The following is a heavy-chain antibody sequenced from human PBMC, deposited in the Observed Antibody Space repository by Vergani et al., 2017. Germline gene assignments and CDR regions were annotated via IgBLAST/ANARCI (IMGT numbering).Heavy chain of an antibody. CDR3: RLMVRGVKGVDY. CDR2: IWYDGSNK. Sequence: QVQLVESGGGVVQPGRSLRLSCAASGFTFSSYGMHWVRQAPGKGLEWVAVIWYDGSNKYYADSVKGRFTISRDNSKNTLYLQMNSLRAEDTAVYYCRLMVRGVKGVDYWGQGTLVTVSS. J-gene: IGHJ4*02. V-gene: IGHV3-33*01. CDR1: GFTFSSYG. D-gene: IGHD3-10*01.